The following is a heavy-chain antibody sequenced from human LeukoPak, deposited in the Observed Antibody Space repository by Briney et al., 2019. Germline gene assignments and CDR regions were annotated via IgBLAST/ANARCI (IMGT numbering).Heavy chain of an antibody. D-gene: IGHD1-1*01. CDR2: INPNSGGT. J-gene: IGHJ4*02. CDR1: GYTFTGYY. V-gene: IGHV1-2*02. Sequence: ASVKVSRKASGYTFTGYYMHWVRQAPGQGLEWMGWINPNSGGTNYAQKFQGGVTMTRDTSISTAYMELSRLRSDDTAVYYCAREGGWNAYYFDYWGQGTLVTVSS. CDR3: AREGGWNAYYFDY.